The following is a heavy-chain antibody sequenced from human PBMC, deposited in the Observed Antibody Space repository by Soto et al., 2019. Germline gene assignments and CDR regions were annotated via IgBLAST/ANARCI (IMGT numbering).Heavy chain of an antibody. CDR1: GFTFSSYW. V-gene: IGHV3-74*01. CDR2: INSDGSRT. D-gene: IGHD6-13*01. J-gene: IGHJ5*02. Sequence: EVQLVESGGGLVQPGESLRLSCAASGFTFSSYWMHWVRQAPGKGLVWVSRINSDGSRTNYADSVKGRFTVSRDNGKNTEYLQKKSLGAEDTAVYFCPRVITGSWNLFDPWGQGTLVTVSS. CDR3: PRVITGSWNLFDP.